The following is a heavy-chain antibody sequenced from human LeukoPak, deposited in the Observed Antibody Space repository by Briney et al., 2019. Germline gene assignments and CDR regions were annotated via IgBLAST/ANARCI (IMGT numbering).Heavy chain of an antibody. J-gene: IGHJ5*02. CDR3: ARAITYYYGSGSPGLDP. D-gene: IGHD3-10*01. V-gene: IGHV1-69*13. CDR1: GGTFSSYA. Sequence: ASVKVSCKASGGTFSSYAISWVRQAPGQGLEGMGGIIPIFGTANYAQKFQGRVTITADESTSTAYMELSSLRSEDTAVYYCARAITYYYGSGSPGLDPWGQGTLVTVSS. CDR2: IIPIFGTA.